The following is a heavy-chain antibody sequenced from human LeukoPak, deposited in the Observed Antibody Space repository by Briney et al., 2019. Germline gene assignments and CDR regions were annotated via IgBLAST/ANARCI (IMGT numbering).Heavy chain of an antibody. CDR2: FSGGGDS. CDR1: GFTSGVYA. J-gene: IGHJ4*02. Sequence: KPGGSLRLSCVASGFTSGVYAMSWVRQAPGKGLEWVSAFSGGGDSFYADSVKGRFTISRDNAKNSLYLQMNSLRAEDTAVYYCARDSLSSGYYYKDYWGQGTLVTVSS. V-gene: IGHV3-69-1*01. CDR3: ARDSLSSGYYYKDY. D-gene: IGHD3-22*01.